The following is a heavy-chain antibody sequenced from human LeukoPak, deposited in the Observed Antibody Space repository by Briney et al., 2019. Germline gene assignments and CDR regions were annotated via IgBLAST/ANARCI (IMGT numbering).Heavy chain of an antibody. CDR1: GFSFSDSY. Sequence: PGGSLRLSCAASGFSFSDSYVTWIRQAPGKGLECVSYISSDGGTTHYADSVQGRFTISRDNSKNTLYLQMNSLRAEDTAVYYCAKELPTYDFWSGHDGYIWGQGTMVTVSS. V-gene: IGHV3-11*04. CDR2: ISSDGGTT. D-gene: IGHD3-3*01. J-gene: IGHJ3*02. CDR3: AKELPTYDFWSGHDGYI.